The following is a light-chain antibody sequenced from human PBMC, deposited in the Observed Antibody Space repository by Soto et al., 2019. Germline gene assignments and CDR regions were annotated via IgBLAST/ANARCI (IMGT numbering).Light chain of an antibody. CDR1: SSNIGSNY. CDR2: RNN. Sequence: VLTQPPSASGTPGQRVTISCSGSSSNIGSNYVYWYQQLPGTAPKLLVYRNNQRPSGVPDRFSGSKSGTSASLAITGLRSEDEADYYCAAWDDSLSGWVFGGGTKVTVL. CDR3: AAWDDSLSGWV. J-gene: IGLJ3*02. V-gene: IGLV1-47*01.